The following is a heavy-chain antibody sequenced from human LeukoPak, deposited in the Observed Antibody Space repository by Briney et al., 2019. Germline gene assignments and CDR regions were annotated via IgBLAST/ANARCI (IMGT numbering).Heavy chain of an antibody. V-gene: IGHV3-33*01. CDR1: GFTFSSYG. J-gene: IGHJ4*02. CDR2: IWYDGSNK. CDR3: ARDSSSTWYADY. Sequence: PGRSLRLSCAASGFTFSSYGMHWFRQAPGKGLEWVALIWYDGSNKYYADSVKGRFTISRDNSNNTLYLQMNSLRAEDTAVYYCARDSSSTWYADYWGQGTLVTVSS. D-gene: IGHD6-13*01.